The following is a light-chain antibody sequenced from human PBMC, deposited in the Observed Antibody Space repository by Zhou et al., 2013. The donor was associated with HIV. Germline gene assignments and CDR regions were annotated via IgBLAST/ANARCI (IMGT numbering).Light chain of an antibody. CDR1: QSLLHSNGYNS. CDR3: MQALQTPYT. CDR2: LAS. Sequence: DIVMAQSPLSLPVTPGEPASISCRSSQSLLHSNGYNSLDWYLQKPGQSPQLLIYLASSRASGVPDRFSGSGSGTDFTLKISRVEAEDVGVYYCMQALQTPYTFGQGTKLEIK. V-gene: IGKV2-28*01. J-gene: IGKJ2*01.